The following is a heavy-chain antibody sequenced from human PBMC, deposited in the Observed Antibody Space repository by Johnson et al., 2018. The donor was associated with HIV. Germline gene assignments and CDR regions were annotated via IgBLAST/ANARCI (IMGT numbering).Heavy chain of an antibody. V-gene: IGHV3-9*01. D-gene: IGHD6-6*01. CDR1: GFTFSSYA. CDR2: ISWNSGSI. Sequence: VQLVESGGGVVQPGRSLRLSCAASGFTFSSYAMHWVRQAPGKGLEWVSGISWNSGSIGYADSVKGRFSISRDNAKNSLYPQMNSLRAEDTAVYYCAREGSKEQLVPLDAFDIWGQATMVTVSS. CDR3: AREGSKEQLVPLDAFDI. J-gene: IGHJ3*02.